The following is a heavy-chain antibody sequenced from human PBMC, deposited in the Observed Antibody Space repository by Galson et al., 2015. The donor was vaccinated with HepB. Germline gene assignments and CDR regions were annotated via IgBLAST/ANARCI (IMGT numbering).Heavy chain of an antibody. CDR2: INPSGGST. Sequence: SVKVSCKASGYTFTSYYMHWVRQAPGQGLEWMGIINPSGGSTSYAQKFQGRVTMTRDTSTSTVYMELSSLRSEDTAVYYCARVMGLRWSEGYYGMDVWGQGTTVTVSS. CDR3: ARVMGLRWSEGYYGMDV. J-gene: IGHJ6*02. V-gene: IGHV1-46*01. D-gene: IGHD4-23*01. CDR1: GYTFTSYY.